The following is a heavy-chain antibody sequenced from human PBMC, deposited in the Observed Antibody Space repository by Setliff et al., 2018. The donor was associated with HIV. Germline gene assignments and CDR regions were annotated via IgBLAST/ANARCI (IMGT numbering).Heavy chain of an antibody. D-gene: IGHD6-19*01. V-gene: IGHV4-34*01. CDR2: INHSGRT. CDR3: VRQGAVTGHSFDS. J-gene: IGHJ4*02. Sequence: PSETLSLTCAVYGGSFSDFYWSWIRQSPGKGLEWIGDINHSGRTNNNPSLKSRVTISVDTSKNQFSLKLNSVTAADTAVYYCVRQGAVTGHSFDSWGPGALVTVS. CDR1: GGSFSDFY.